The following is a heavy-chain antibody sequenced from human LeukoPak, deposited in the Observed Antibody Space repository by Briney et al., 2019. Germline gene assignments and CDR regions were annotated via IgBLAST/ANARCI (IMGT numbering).Heavy chain of an antibody. D-gene: IGHD1-26*01. V-gene: IGHV3-23*01. J-gene: IGHJ4*02. Sequence: GGSLRLSRAASGFTFSRYAMLWVRQSPGKGLEWVSAIGGSDGTTYYADSVKGRCIISRDNYKNILYLQMNSLRVEDTAIYYCAKVLDSGSFPDYWGQGTLATVSS. CDR3: AKVLDSGSFPDY. CDR1: GFTFSRYA. CDR2: IGGSDGTT.